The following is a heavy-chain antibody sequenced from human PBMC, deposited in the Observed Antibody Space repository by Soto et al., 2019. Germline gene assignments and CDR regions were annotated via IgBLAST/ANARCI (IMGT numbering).Heavy chain of an antibody. CDR1: GFTFSSYA. V-gene: IGHV3-23*01. CDR2: ISGSGDST. CDR3: AKWADGSDFDY. D-gene: IGHD3-10*01. J-gene: IGHJ4*02. Sequence: EVQLLESGGGLVQPGGSLRLSCTASGFTFSSYAMNWVRQAPGKGLEWVSVISGSGDSTYYADSVKGRFTISRDNSKNTLYLQRNSPGAEDAAVYYCAKWADGSDFDYCGQGTLVTVSS.